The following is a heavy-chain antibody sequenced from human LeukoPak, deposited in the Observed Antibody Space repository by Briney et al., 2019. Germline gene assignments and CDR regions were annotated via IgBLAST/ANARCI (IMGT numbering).Heavy chain of an antibody. J-gene: IGHJ5*02. CDR3: ARGPLAAAGRSWFDP. D-gene: IGHD6-13*01. Sequence: PSETLSLTCTVSGGSISSHYWSWIRQPPGKGLEWIGYTYYSGSTNYNPSLRSRVTISVDTSKNQFSLKLSSVTAADTAVYYCARGPLAAAGRSWFDPWGQGTLVTVSS. CDR1: GGSISSHY. V-gene: IGHV4-59*11. CDR2: TYYSGST.